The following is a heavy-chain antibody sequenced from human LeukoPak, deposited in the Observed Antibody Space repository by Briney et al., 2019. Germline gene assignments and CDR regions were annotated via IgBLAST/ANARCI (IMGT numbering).Heavy chain of an antibody. D-gene: IGHD4-17*01. V-gene: IGHV1-18*01. J-gene: IGHJ4*02. CDR1: GYTFTSYS. CDR2: ISTFNRDT. Sequence: ASVKVSCKASGYTFTSYSLSWVRQAPGQGLEWMGWISTFNRDTNYAEKFQGRVTMTTDTSTSTAYMELRTLRSDDTAVYYCARSPRAYGDSDYWGQGTLVTVS. CDR3: ARSPRAYGDSDY.